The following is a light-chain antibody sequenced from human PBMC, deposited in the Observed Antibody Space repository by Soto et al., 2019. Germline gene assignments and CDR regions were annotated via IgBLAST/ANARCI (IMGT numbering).Light chain of an antibody. CDR3: SSYTLSSTWV. CDR2: EVT. Sequence: QSVLTQPASVSGSPGQSITISCTGTSNDIGLYNYVSWYQQHPGKAPKLVIYEVTYRPSGVSDRFSGSKSDNTASLTISGLQAEDEAHYYCSSYTLSSTWVFGGGTKLTVL. J-gene: IGLJ3*02. V-gene: IGLV2-14*01. CDR1: SNDIGLYNY.